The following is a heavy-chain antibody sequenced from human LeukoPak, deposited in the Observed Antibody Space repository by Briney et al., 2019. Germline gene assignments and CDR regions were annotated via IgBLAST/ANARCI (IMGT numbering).Heavy chain of an antibody. CDR1: RYTLPTYV. CDR3: AMSYGSGSPPWFGP. D-gene: IGHD3-10*01. CDR2: ISAYNGKS. J-gene: IGHJ5*02. Sequence: SVKVSCKAARYTLPTYVISWVRPAAGQGGEWMGWISAYNGKSNKAQKLQGRATMTTDTSTSTAYRDLRSLGSDETAGYCCAMSYGSGSPPWFGPWGQGTLVTVSS. V-gene: IGHV1-18*04.